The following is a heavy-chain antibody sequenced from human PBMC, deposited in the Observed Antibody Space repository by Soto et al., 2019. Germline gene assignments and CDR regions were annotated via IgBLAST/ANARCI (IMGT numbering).Heavy chain of an antibody. CDR1: GGSISSGDYY. V-gene: IGHV4-30-4*01. D-gene: IGHD3-22*01. CDR2: IYYSGST. CDR3: ASVLYYYDSSGPFDY. J-gene: IGHJ4*02. Sequence: SETLSLTCTVSGGSISSGDYYWSWIRQPPGKGLEWIGYIYYSGSTYYNPSLKSRVTISVDTSKSQFSLKLSSVTAADTAVYYCASVLYYYDSSGPFDYWGQGTPVTVSS.